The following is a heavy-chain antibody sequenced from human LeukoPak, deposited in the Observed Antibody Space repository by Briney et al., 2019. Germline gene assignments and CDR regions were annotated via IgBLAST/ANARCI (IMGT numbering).Heavy chain of an antibody. CDR3: AKDEVYYDFWSGYSGPFDY. Sequence: GGSLRLSCAASGFTFNSYVMSWVRQAPGKGLEWVSGITGSGDSTYYADSVKGRFTISRDNSKNTLYLEMNSLRDEDTAVYYCAKDEVYYDFWSGYSGPFDYWGQGTLVTVSS. V-gene: IGHV3-23*01. J-gene: IGHJ4*02. CDR2: ITGSGDST. D-gene: IGHD3-3*01. CDR1: GFTFNSYV.